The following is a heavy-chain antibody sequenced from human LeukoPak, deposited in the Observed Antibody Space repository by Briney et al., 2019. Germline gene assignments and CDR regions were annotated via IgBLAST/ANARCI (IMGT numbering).Heavy chain of an antibody. D-gene: IGHD1-7*01. V-gene: IGHV3-21*01. CDR1: GFTFSIYT. Sequence: GGSLRLSCVASGFTFSIYTMNWVRQAPGKGLEWVSSISSSSSYIYYADSVKGRFTISRDNTKNSLYLQMNSLRAEDTAIYFCAREDDWNYEDYWGQGTLVTVSS. J-gene: IGHJ4*02. CDR3: AREDDWNYEDY. CDR2: ISSSSSYI.